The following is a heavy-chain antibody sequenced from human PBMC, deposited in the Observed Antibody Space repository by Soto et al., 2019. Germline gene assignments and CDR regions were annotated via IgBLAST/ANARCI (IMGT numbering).Heavy chain of an antibody. J-gene: IGHJ3*02. CDR3: ARDEPRGNCSGGSCYGAFDI. V-gene: IGHV1-69*04. CDR1: GGTFSSYA. Sequence: SVKVSCKASGGTFSSYAISWVRQAPGQGLEWMGRIIPILGIANYAQKFQGRVTITADKSTSTAYMELSSLRSEDTAVYYCARDEPRGNCSGGSCYGAFDIWGQGTMVTVSS. CDR2: IIPILGIA. D-gene: IGHD2-15*01.